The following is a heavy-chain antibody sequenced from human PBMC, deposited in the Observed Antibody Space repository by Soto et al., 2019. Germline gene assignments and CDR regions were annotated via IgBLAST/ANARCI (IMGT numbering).Heavy chain of an antibody. V-gene: IGHV4-30-4*01. Sequence: SETLSLTCTVSGGSISSGDYYWSWIRQPPGKGLEWIGYIYYSGSTYYNPSLKSRVTISVDTSKNQFSLKLSSVTAADTAVYYCARDMVRGSNFDDWGQRTLVTVSS. CDR3: ARDMVRGSNFDD. J-gene: IGHJ4*02. CDR2: IYYSGST. D-gene: IGHD3-10*01. CDR1: GGSISSGDYY.